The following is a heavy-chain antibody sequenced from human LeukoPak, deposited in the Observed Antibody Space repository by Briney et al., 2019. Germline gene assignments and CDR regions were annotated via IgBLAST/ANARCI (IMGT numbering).Heavy chain of an antibody. J-gene: IGHJ4*02. Sequence: SETLSLTCIVYGXSLTDFQWGWIRQSPGKGLEWIGEINASGRTNYNPSLKTSVFISRDTSKRQFSLNLTPVTAADTALYYCARGDWGGYFDYWGQGIQVTVSS. CDR1: GXSLTDFQ. CDR3: ARGDWGGYFDY. V-gene: IGHV4-34*01. D-gene: IGHD3-16*01. CDR2: INASGRT.